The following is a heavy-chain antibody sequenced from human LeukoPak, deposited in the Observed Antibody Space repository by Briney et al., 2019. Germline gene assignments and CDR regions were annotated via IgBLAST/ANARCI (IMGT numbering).Heavy chain of an antibody. CDR3: ARDRTPLYSSSWSYGMDV. J-gene: IGHJ6*02. V-gene: IGHV3-23*01. CDR2: ISGSGGST. Sequence: PGGSLRLSCAASGFTFSSYAMSWVRQAPGKGLEWVSAISGSGGSTYYADSVKGRFTISRDNSKNTLYLQMNSLRAEDTAVYYCARDRTPLYSSSWSYGMDVWGQGTTVTVSS. D-gene: IGHD6-13*01. CDR1: GFTFSSYA.